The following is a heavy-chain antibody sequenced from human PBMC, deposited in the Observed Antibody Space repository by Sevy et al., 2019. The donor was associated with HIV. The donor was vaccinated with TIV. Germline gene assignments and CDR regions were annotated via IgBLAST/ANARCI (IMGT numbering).Heavy chain of an antibody. Sequence: SETLSLTCTVSGGSITSLYWNWIRQPPGKGLEWIANIYYHGHINYNPSLKSRVTFSIDTSKNQFYLRLSSVTAADTAMYYCAGENAWGRGYSWGQGTLVTVSS. CDR1: GGSITSLY. CDR2: IYYHGHI. CDR3: AGENAWGRGYS. V-gene: IGHV4-59*08. J-gene: IGHJ4*02. D-gene: IGHD1-26*01.